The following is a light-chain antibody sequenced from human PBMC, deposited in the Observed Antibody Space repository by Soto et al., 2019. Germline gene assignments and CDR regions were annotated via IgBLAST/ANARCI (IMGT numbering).Light chain of an antibody. V-gene: IGKV2-28*01. CDR2: FGS. J-gene: IGKJ5*01. CDR1: QSLLYNNTYNY. Sequence: EIVMTQSPLTLPVTPGEPASISCRSSQSLLYNNTYNYLDWYVQKPGQSPQLLIYFGSNRAPGVSDRFSDSRSGTDCTLKINRVDAEDVGTYYCMQALQSLTFGQGTRLEIQ. CDR3: MQALQSLT.